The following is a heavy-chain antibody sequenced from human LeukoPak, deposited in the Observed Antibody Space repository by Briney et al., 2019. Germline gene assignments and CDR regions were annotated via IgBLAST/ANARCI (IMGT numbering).Heavy chain of an antibody. Sequence: ASVKVSCKASGYTFTGYYMHWVRQAPGQGLEWMGWINPNSGGTNYAQKFQGRVTMTRDTSISTAYMELRSLRSYDTAVYYCARDRPSKITMVRGTKAFDIWGQGTMVTVSS. CDR3: ARDRPSKITMVRGTKAFDI. D-gene: IGHD3-10*01. V-gene: IGHV1-2*02. CDR1: GYTFTGYY. CDR2: INPNSGGT. J-gene: IGHJ3*02.